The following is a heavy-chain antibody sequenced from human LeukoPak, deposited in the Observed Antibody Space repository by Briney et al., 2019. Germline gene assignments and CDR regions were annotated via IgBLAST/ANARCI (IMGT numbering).Heavy chain of an antibody. J-gene: IGHJ4*02. V-gene: IGHV3-33*06. CDR2: IWYDGSNK. D-gene: IGHD6-19*01. CDR3: AKEEGIAVAGPGLDY. Sequence: SGGSLRLPCAASGFTFSSYGMHWVRQAPGKGLEWVAVIWYDGSNKYYADSVKGRFTISRDNSKNTLYLQMNSLRAEDTAVYYCAKEEGIAVAGPGLDYWGQGTLVTVSS. CDR1: GFTFSSYG.